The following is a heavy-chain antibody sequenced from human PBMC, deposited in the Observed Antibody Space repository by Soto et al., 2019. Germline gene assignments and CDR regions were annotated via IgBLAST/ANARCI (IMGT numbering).Heavy chain of an antibody. CDR2: IIPIFGTA. D-gene: IGHD3-10*01. V-gene: IGHV1-69*13. CDR1: GGTFSSYA. J-gene: IGHJ6*02. Sequence: ASLKVSCKASGGTFSSYAISWVRQAPGQGLEWMGGIIPIFGTANYAQKFQGRVTITADESTSTAYMELSSLRSEDTAVYYCAILMVRGDYGMDVWGQGTTVTVSS. CDR3: AILMVRGDYGMDV.